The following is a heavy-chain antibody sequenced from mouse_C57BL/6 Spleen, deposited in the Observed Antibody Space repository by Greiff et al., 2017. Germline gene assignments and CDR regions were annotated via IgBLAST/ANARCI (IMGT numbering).Heavy chain of an antibody. CDR3: ARGANWDPFFDY. J-gene: IGHJ2*01. CDR2: ISYDGSN. V-gene: IGHV3-6*01. D-gene: IGHD4-1*01. CDR1: GYSITSGYY. Sequence: DVKLQESGPGLVKPSQSLSLTCSVTGYSITSGYYWNWIRQFPGNKLEWMGYISYDGSNNYNPSLKNRISITRDTSKNQFFLKLNSVTTEDTATYYCARGANWDPFFDYWGQGTTLTVSS.